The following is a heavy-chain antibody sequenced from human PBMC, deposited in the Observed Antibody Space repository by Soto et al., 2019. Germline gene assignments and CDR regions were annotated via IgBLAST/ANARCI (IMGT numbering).Heavy chain of an antibody. J-gene: IGHJ6*02. Sequence: QMQLVESGGGVVQPGRSLRLSCAASGFTFSSYAMHWVRQAPGKGLEWVAVISYDGSNKYYADSVKGRFTISRDNSKNTLYLQMNSLRAEDTAVYYCARGGYYYDSSGYSYYYYGMDVWGQGTTVTVSS. V-gene: IGHV3-30-3*01. D-gene: IGHD3-22*01. CDR3: ARGGYYYDSSGYSYYYYGMDV. CDR2: ISYDGSNK. CDR1: GFTFSSYA.